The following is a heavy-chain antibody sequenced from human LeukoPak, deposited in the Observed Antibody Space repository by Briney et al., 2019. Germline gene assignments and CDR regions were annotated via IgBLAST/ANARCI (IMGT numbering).Heavy chain of an antibody. CDR3: ARTGYDSSGYYFYFDY. D-gene: IGHD3-22*01. CDR2: ISGSGGST. CDR1: GFTFSSYA. Sequence: GGSLRLSCAASGFTFSSYAMSLVRQAPGKGLEWVSAISGSGGSTYYADSVKGRFTISRDNSKNTLYLQMNSLRAEDTAVYYCARTGYDSSGYYFYFDYWGQGTLVTVSS. J-gene: IGHJ4*02. V-gene: IGHV3-23*01.